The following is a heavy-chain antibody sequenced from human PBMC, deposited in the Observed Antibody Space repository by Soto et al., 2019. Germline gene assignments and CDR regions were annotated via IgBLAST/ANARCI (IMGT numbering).Heavy chain of an antibody. CDR3: ARFSWGEMATISSPWFDP. CDR1: GGSFSGYY. D-gene: IGHD5-12*01. V-gene: IGHV4-34*01. Sequence: PSETLSLTCAVYGGSFSGYYWSWIRQPPGKGLEWIGEINHSGSTNYNPSLKSRVTISVDTSKNQFSLKLSSVTAADTAVYYCARFSWGEMATISSPWFDPWGQGTLVTVSS. J-gene: IGHJ5*02. CDR2: INHSGST.